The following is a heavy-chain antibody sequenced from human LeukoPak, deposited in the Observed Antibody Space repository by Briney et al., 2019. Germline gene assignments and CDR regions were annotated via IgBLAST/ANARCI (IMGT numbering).Heavy chain of an antibody. D-gene: IGHD6-6*01. CDR3: ARGSSSSVSFDY. V-gene: IGHV4-39*07. CDR2: IYYSGST. Sequence: PSETLSLTCTVSGGSISSSSYYWGWIRQPPGKGLEWIGSIYYSGSTYYNPSLKSRVTISVDTSKNQFSLKLSSVTAADTAVYYCARGSSSSVSFDYWGQGTLVTVSS. J-gene: IGHJ4*02. CDR1: GGSISSSSYY.